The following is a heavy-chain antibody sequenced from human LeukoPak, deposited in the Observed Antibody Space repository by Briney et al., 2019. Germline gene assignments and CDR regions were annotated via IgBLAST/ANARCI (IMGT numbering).Heavy chain of an antibody. CDR2: INPNSGGT. J-gene: IGHJ5*02. CDR1: GYSFTSHY. Sequence: GASVKVSCKASGYSFTSHYMHWVRQAPGQGLEWMGWINPNSGGTNYAQKFQGRVTMTRDTSISTAYMELSRLRSDDTAVYYCARLAGTGGRVGFDPWGQGTLVTVSS. CDR3: ARLAGTGGRVGFDP. V-gene: IGHV1-2*02. D-gene: IGHD1-7*01.